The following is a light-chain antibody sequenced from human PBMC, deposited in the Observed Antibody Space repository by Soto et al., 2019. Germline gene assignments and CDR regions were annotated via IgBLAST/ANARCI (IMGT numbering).Light chain of an antibody. CDR2: AAS. V-gene: IGKV3-20*01. CDR1: QSVSSSY. Sequence: IVLTQSPGTLSLSPGERATLSCRASQSVSSSYLAWYQQKPGQAPRLLIYAASSRATGVPDRFSGSGSGTDFTLTIRGLEPEDFAVYYCQQYGPSVTFRPGTKVDIK. J-gene: IGKJ3*01. CDR3: QQYGPSVT.